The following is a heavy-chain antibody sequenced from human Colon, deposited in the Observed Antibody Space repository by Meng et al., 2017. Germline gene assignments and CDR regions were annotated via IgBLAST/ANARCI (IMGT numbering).Heavy chain of an antibody. V-gene: IGHV3-74*01. D-gene: IGHD2-15*01. J-gene: IGHJ4*02. CDR3: PRDGGHRADS. CDR2: IQGDGSSI. Sequence: ESLKTSCAASGFTFSSYWMHWVRQVPGKGLVWVSRIQGDGSSISYADSVKGRFTISRDNAKNTIYLQLNSLGAEDTAVYYCPRDGGHRADSWGQGTLVTVSS. CDR1: GFTFSSYW.